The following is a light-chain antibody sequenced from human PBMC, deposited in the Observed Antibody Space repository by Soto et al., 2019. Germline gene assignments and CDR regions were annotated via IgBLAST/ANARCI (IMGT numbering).Light chain of an antibody. CDR2: EGT. V-gene: IGLV2-23*01. Sequence: QSVLTQPASVSGSPGRSITLSCTGTSSDVGSYNLVSWYQLHPGKAPKLMIYEGTKRPSGVSNRFSGSKSGSTASLTISGLQAEDEADYYCCSYAGSSSYVVFGGGTKLTVL. CDR3: CSYAGSSSYVV. CDR1: SSDVGSYNL. J-gene: IGLJ2*01.